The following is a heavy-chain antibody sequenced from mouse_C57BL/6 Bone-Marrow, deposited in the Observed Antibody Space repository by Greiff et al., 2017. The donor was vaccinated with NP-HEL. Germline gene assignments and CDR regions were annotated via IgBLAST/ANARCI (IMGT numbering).Heavy chain of an antibody. CDR3: ARESYYSNLGFAY. D-gene: IGHD2-5*01. Sequence: VKLVESGAELARPGASVKLSCKASGYTFTSYGISWVKQRTGQGLEWIGEIYPRSGNTYYNEKFKGKATLTADKSSSTAYMELRSLTSEDSAVYFCARESYYSNLGFAYWGQGTLVTVSA. CDR2: IYPRSGNT. J-gene: IGHJ3*01. V-gene: IGHV1-81*01. CDR1: GYTFTSYG.